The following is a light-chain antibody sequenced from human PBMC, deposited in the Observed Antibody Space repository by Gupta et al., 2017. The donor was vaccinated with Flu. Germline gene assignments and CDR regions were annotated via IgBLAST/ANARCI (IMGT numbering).Light chain of an antibody. CDR2: VVS. Sequence: TSSDVGGYNYVSWYQQHPGKAPKLMIYVVSNRPSGVSNRFSGSKSGNTASLTISGLQAEDEADYYCSSYTSSSTRVFGTGTKVTVL. CDR1: SSDVGGYNY. CDR3: SSYTSSSTRV. V-gene: IGLV2-14*04. J-gene: IGLJ1*01.